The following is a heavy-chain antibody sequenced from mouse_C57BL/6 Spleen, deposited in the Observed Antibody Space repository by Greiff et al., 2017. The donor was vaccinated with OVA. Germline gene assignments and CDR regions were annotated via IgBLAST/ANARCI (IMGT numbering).Heavy chain of an antibody. J-gene: IGHJ2*01. V-gene: IGHV5-9-1*02. CDR1: GFTFSSYA. CDR2: ISSGGDYI. Sequence: EVKLVESGEGLVKPGGSLKLSCAASGFTFSSYAMSWVRQTPEKRLEWVAYISSGGDYIYYADTVKGRFTISRDNARNTLYLQMSSLKSADTAMSSCTRVQGTTAVGYYFAFWGQGTTLTVSS. CDR3: TRVQGTTAVGYYFAF. D-gene: IGHD1-2*01.